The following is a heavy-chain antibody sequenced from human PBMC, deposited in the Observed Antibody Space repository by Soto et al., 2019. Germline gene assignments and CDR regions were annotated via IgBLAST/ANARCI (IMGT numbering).Heavy chain of an antibody. CDR3: ARMDDFWSGYYFDY. D-gene: IGHD3-3*01. CDR2: IKQDGGEK. J-gene: IGHJ4*02. V-gene: IGHV3-7*05. Sequence: GGSLRLSCAASGFTFSRYLMAWVRQAPGKGLEWVANIKQDGGEKHYVDSVKGRSTISRDNTKNSLNLQLSSLRAEDTAVYYCARMDDFWSGYYFDYWGQGTLVTVSS. CDR1: GFTFSRYL.